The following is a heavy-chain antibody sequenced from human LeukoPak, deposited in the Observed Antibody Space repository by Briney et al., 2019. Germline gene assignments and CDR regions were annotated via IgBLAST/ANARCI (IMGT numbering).Heavy chain of an antibody. J-gene: IGHJ4*02. D-gene: IGHD1-14*01. CDR3: ARHFDHPTAYFDS. V-gene: IGHV4-39*01. CDR2: IYSGGMT. CDR1: GGSISSGDYY. Sequence: SETLSLTCTVTGGSISSGDYYWSWLRQPPGKGLEGIASIYSGGMTFYSPSLNSRLTISADTSRNHFSLRLSSVTAADTALYFCARHFDHPTAYFDSWGQGSLVTVSS.